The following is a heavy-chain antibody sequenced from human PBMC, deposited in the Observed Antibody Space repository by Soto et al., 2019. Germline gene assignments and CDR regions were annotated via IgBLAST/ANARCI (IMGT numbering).Heavy chain of an antibody. V-gene: IGHV1-18*01. CDR1: GYTFTSYG. J-gene: IGHJ4*02. D-gene: IGHD4-4*01. CDR3: ARDLGEAWDYRTSDHFDY. CDR2: ISAYNGNT. Sequence: QVQLVQSGAEVKKPGASVKVSCKASGYTFTSYGISWVRQAPGQGLEWMGWISAYNGNTNYAQKLQDRVTMTTDTSTSTAYMELRSLRSDDTAVYYCARDLGEAWDYRTSDHFDYWGQGTLVTVSS.